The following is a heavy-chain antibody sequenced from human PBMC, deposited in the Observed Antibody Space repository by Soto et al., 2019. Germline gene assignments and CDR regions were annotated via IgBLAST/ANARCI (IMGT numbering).Heavy chain of an antibody. D-gene: IGHD3-3*01. V-gene: IGHV1-8*01. CDR2: MNPNSGNT. Sequence: ASVKVSCKXSGYTFTSYDINWVRQATGQGLEWMGWMNPNSGNTGYAQKFQGRVTMTRNTSISTAYMELSSLRSEDTAVYYCARGRAYYDFWSGYYRDYYGMDVWGQGTTVTVS. CDR3: ARGRAYYDFWSGYYRDYYGMDV. CDR1: GYTFTSYD. J-gene: IGHJ6*02.